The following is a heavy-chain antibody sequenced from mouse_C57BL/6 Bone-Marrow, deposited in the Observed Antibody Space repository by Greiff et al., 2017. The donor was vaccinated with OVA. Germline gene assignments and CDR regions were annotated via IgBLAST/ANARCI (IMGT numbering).Heavy chain of an antibody. CDR2: ISSGGDYI. Sequence: EVMLVESGEGLVKPGGSLKLSCAASGFTFSSYAMSWVRQTPEKRLEWVAYISSGGDYIYYADTVKGRFTISRDNARNTLYLQMSSLKSEDTAMYYCTRVLITTVFDYWGQGTTLTVSS. J-gene: IGHJ2*01. V-gene: IGHV5-9-1*02. CDR3: TRVLITTVFDY. D-gene: IGHD1-1*01. CDR1: GFTFSSYA.